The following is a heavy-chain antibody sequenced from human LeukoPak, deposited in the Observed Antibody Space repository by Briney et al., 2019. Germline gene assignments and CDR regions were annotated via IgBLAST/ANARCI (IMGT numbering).Heavy chain of an antibody. CDR3: ARASGADEMYNWFDP. D-gene: IGHD2-8*02. CDR2: IYHSGSS. V-gene: IGHV4-30-2*01. Sequence: SQTLSLTCAVSGVSISSGGYYWSWIRQPPGKGLEWIGYIYHSGSSYFNPSLKSRVTLSVDRSKNQFSLKLTSVTAADTAVYYCARASGADEMYNWFDPWGQGTLVIVS. CDR1: GVSISSGGYY. J-gene: IGHJ5*02.